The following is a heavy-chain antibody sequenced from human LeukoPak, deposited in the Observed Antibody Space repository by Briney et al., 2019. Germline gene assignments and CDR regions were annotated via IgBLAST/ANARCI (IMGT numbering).Heavy chain of an antibody. J-gene: IGHJ4*02. Sequence: ASVTVSCKASGYTFTGYYMHWVRQAPGQGLEWMGWINPNSGGTNYAQKFQGRVTMTRDTSISTAYMELSRLRSDDTAVYYCARGSGYSNSWYSSGVIRLDYWGQGTLVTVSS. CDR3: ARGSGYSNSWYSSGVIRLDY. CDR1: GYTFTGYY. D-gene: IGHD6-13*01. CDR2: INPNSGGT. V-gene: IGHV1-2*02.